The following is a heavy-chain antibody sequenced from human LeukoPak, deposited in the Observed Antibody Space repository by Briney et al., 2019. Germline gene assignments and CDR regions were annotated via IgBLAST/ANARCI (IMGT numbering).Heavy chain of an antibody. CDR3: ARDWWGYSSSWGLFDY. D-gene: IGHD6-13*01. Sequence: GGSLRLSCAASGFTFSSYAMHWVRQAPGKGLEWVAVISYDGSTKSYADSVKGRFTISGDNSKNTVYLQMNSLKTEDTAVYYCARDWWGYSSSWGLFDYWGQGTLVTVSS. V-gene: IGHV3-30-3*01. CDR1: GFTFSSYA. CDR2: ISYDGSTK. J-gene: IGHJ4*02.